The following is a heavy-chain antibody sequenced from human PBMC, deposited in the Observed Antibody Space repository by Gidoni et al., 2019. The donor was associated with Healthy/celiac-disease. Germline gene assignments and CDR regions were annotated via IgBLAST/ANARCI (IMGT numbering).Heavy chain of an antibody. Sequence: VQLLESGGGLVQPGGSLRLSCAASGFTFSSYAMSWVRQAPGKGLEWVSAISGSGGSTYYADSVKGRFTISRDNSKNTLYLQMNSLRAEDTAVYYCAKDRGDYDFWSGYPLDYWGQGTLVTVSS. CDR2: ISGSGGST. D-gene: IGHD3-3*01. V-gene: IGHV3-23*01. CDR1: GFTFSSYA. J-gene: IGHJ4*02. CDR3: AKDRGDYDFWSGYPLDY.